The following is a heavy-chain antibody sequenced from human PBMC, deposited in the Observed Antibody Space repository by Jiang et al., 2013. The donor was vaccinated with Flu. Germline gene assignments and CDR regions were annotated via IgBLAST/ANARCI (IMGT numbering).Heavy chain of an antibody. D-gene: IGHD1-26*01. V-gene: IGHV1-69*01. J-gene: IGHJ4*02. CDR2: IPIFGTA. CDR3: AREGVGLARYYFDY. Sequence: IPIFGTANYAQKFQGRVTITADESTSTAYMELSSLRSEDTAVYYCAREGVGLARYYFDYWGQGTLVTVSS.